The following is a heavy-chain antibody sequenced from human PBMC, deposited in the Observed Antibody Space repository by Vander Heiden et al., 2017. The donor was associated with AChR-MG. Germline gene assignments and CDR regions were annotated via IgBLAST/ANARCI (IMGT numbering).Heavy chain of an antibody. CDR3: ALDSSPDY. Sequence: EVQLLESGGGLVQPGGSLRLPCVASGFTFSSRDMSWVRQAPGKGLEWVSAISGSEGRAYYIDSVKGRFTISRDNSKNTLYMRMNNLRAEDTAVYYCALDSSPDYWGQGTLVTVSA. CDR2: ISGSEGRA. CDR1: GFTFSSRD. V-gene: IGHV3-23*01. J-gene: IGHJ4*02. D-gene: IGHD3-22*01.